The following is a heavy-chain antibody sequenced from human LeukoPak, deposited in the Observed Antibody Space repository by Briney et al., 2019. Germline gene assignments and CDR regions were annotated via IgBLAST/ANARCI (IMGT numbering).Heavy chain of an antibody. CDR2: SDPEDGET. CDR1: GYTLTELS. V-gene: IGHV1-24*01. J-gene: IGHJ4*02. CDR3: ATELGSGRLWNPHYFDY. D-gene: IGHD3-3*01. Sequence: ASVKVSCKVSGYTLTELSMHWVRQAPGKGLEWMGGSDPEDGETIYAQKFQGRVTMTEDTSTDTAYMELSSLRSEDTAVYYCATELGSGRLWNPHYFDYWGQGTLVTVSS.